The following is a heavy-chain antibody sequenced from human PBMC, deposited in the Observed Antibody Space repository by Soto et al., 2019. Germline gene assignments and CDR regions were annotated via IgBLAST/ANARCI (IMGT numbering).Heavy chain of an antibody. V-gene: IGHV3-48*01. CDR2: ISSSRSVI. D-gene: IGHD3-16*01. CDR3: ARDLSWGSNGYDHMDV. CDR1: GFILSDCA. J-gene: IGHJ6*03. Sequence: EVQLVESGGGLVQPGGSLRLSCATSGFILSDCAMNWVRQAPGKGLEWVSYISSSRSVIDYADSVKGRFTVSRDNASNSLYLQMNSLRAEDTAVYYCARDLSWGSNGYDHMDVWGKGTTVTVSS.